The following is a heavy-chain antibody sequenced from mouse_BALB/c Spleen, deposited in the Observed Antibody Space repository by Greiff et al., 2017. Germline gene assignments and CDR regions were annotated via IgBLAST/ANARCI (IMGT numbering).Heavy chain of an antibody. D-gene: IGHD2-14*01. V-gene: IGHV2-9-2*01. J-gene: IGHJ2*01. CDR2: IWTGGGT. Sequence: QVQLQQSGPGLVAPSQSLSITCTVSGFSLTSYDISWIRQPPGKGLEWLGVIWTGGGTNYNSAFMSRLSISKDNSKSQVFLKMNSLQTDDTAIYYCVREAYYRYHYFDYWGQGTTLTVSS. CDR1: GFSLTSYD. CDR3: VREAYYRYHYFDY.